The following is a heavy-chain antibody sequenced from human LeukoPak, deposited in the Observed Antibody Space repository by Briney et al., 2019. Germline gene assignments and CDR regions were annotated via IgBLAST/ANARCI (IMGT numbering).Heavy chain of an antibody. V-gene: IGHV4-59*01. Sequence: SETLSLTCTVSGGSISGYYWSWIRQPPGKGLEWIGYIYYSGSTNYNPSLKSRVTISVDTSKNQFSLKLSSVTAADTAVYYCARAGYSYGYFFDYWGQGTLVTVSS. CDR1: GGSISGYY. CDR2: IYYSGST. CDR3: ARAGYSYGYFFDY. J-gene: IGHJ4*02. D-gene: IGHD5-18*01.